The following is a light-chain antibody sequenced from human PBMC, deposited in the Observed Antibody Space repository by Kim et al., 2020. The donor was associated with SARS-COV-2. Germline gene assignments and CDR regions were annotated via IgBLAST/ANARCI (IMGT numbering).Light chain of an antibody. Sequence: GDRVPITCRASQSISSYLNWYQQKPGKAPKLLIYAASSLQSGVPSRFSGSGSGTDFTLTISSLQPEDFATYYCQQSYSTPPYTFGQGTKLEI. CDR3: QQSYSTPPYT. CDR1: QSISSY. J-gene: IGKJ2*01. V-gene: IGKV1-39*01. CDR2: AAS.